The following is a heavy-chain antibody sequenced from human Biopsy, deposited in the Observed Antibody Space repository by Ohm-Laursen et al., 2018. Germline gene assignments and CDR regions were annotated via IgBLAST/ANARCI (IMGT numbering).Heavy chain of an antibody. D-gene: IGHD3-10*01. Sequence: LSCAASGFTFVDYYMSWIRQAPGKGLEWLSYISGSGVTKMYADSVKGRFTVSRDNAKNSLYLEMNNLTVEDTAVYYCATDGAGSYNENWGQGALVSVSS. V-gene: IGHV3-11*01. J-gene: IGHJ4*02. CDR1: GFTFVDYY. CDR3: ATDGAGSYNEN. CDR2: ISGSGVTK.